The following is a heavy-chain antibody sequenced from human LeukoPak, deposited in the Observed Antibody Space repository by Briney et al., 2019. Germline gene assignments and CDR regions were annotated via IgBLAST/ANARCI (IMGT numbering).Heavy chain of an antibody. CDR3: ARSYDSSGLSGTCFDY. CDR1: GSNFTSYW. D-gene: IGHD3-22*01. V-gene: IGHV5-51*01. CDR2: IYPGDSDT. Sequence: GESLQISCKGSGSNFTSYWMGGVRQVPGKGLGGMGIIYPGDSDTRYSPSFQGQVTISADKSISTTYLQWSSLKASDTAMYYCARSYDSSGLSGTCFDYWGQGTLVTVSS. J-gene: IGHJ4*02.